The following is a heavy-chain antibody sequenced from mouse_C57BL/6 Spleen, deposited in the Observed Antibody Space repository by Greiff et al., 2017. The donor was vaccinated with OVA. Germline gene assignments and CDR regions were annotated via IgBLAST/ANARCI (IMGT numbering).Heavy chain of an antibody. V-gene: IGHV1-64*01. D-gene: IGHD2-5*01. CDR2: IHPNSGST. J-gene: IGHJ4*01. CDR3: ASSTGSNYGDYAMDY. Sequence: VQLQESGAELVKPGASVKLSCKASGYTFTSYWMHWVKQRPGQGLEWIGMIHPNSGSTNYNEKFKSKATLTVDKSSSTAYMQLSSLTSEDSAVYYCASSTGSNYGDYAMDYWGQGTSVTVSS. CDR1: GYTFTSYW.